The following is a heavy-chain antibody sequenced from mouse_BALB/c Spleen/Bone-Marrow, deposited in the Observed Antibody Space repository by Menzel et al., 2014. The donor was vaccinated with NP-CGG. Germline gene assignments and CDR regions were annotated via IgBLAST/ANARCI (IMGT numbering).Heavy chain of an antibody. D-gene: IGHD2-2*01. CDR2: IYPGNVNT. CDR3: AMWLRRDYYAMDY. CDR1: GYTFTRYY. V-gene: IGHV1S56*01. J-gene: IGHJ4*01. Sequence: VKLMESGPELVKPGASVRISCKASGYTFTRYYIQWMKQRPGQGLEWIGWIYPGNVNTKYNEKFKGKAPLTADKSSSTAYMQLSSLTSEDSAVYFCAMWLRRDYYAMDYWGQGTSVTVSS.